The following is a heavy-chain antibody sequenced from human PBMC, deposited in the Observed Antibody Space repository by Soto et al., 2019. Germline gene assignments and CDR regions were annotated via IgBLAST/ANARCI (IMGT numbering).Heavy chain of an antibody. CDR2: INPSGGST. D-gene: IGHD4-4*01. V-gene: IGHV1-46*01. CDR3: GGPSNWLSYGMDV. CDR1: GYTFTSYY. J-gene: IGHJ6*02. Sequence: QVQLVQSGAEVKKPGASVKVSCKASGYTFTSYYMHWVRQAPGQGLEWMGIINPSGGSTSYAQKFQGRVTMTRDTSTSTVYMELSSLRSEDTAVYYCGGPSNWLSYGMDVWGQGTTVTVSS.